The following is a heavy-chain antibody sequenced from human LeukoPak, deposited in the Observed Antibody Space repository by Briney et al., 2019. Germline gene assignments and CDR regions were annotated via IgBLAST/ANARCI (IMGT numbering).Heavy chain of an antibody. J-gene: IGHJ4*02. Sequence: ASVKVSCKASGGTFSSYAISWVRQAPGQGLEWMGGIIPIFGTANYAQKFQGRVTITADESTSTAYMELSSLRSEDTAVYYCARGHYCSSTSCYNGGWYFDYWGQGTLVTVSS. V-gene: IGHV1-69*13. CDR3: ARGHYCSSTSCYNGGWYFDY. CDR2: IIPIFGTA. D-gene: IGHD2-2*02. CDR1: GGTFSSYA.